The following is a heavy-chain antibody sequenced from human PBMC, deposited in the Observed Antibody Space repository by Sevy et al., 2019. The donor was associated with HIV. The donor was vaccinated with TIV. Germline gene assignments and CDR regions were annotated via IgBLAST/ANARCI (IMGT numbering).Heavy chain of an antibody. CDR2: ISSSSTHI. J-gene: IGHJ4*02. CDR1: GFTFSSYK. D-gene: IGHD1-20*01. Sequence: GGSLRLSCAASGFTFSSYKMIWVRQAPGKGLEWVSSISSSSTHISYADSVKGRFTISRDNAENSLFLQMNSLRAEDMAVFYCASLYNGFDYWGQGTLVTGSS. CDR3: ASLYNGFDY. V-gene: IGHV3-21*01.